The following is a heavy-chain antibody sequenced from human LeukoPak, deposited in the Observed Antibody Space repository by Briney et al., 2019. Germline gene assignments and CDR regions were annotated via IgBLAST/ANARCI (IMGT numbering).Heavy chain of an antibody. D-gene: IGHD4-17*01. Sequence: SETLSLTCAVYGGSFSGYYWSWIRQPPGKGLEWIGEINHSGSTNYNPSLKSRVTISVDTSKNQFSLKLSSVTAADTAVYYCARGITVTTYYFDYCGQGTLVTVSS. CDR3: ARGITVTTYYFDY. V-gene: IGHV4-34*01. CDR2: INHSGST. CDR1: GGSFSGYY. J-gene: IGHJ4*02.